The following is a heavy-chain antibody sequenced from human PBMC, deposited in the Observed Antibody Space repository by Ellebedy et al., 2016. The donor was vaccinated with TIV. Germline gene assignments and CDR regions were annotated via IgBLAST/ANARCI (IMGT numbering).Heavy chain of an antibody. CDR2: IWYDGGNK. D-gene: IGHD2-21*02. CDR3: ARDRHVDRGDCLDY. Sequence: PGGSLRLSCEASGFIFSTYGMHWVRQAPGKGLEWVAFIWYDGGNKYYVDSVKGRFTISRDNSKNTLYLQMNNLGAEDTAIYYCARDRHVDRGDCLDYWGQGTLVTVSS. J-gene: IGHJ4*02. CDR1: GFIFSTYG. V-gene: IGHV3-33*01.